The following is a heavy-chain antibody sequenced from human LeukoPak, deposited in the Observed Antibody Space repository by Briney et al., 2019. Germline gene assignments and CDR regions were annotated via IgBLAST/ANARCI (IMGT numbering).Heavy chain of an antibody. CDR3: ARGLQSGAAAGTGPDY. CDR1: GGTFSSYA. J-gene: IGHJ4*02. V-gene: IGHV1-69*04. D-gene: IGHD6-13*01. Sequence: SVKVSCKASGGTFSSYAISWVRQAPGQGLEWMGRIIPILGIANYAQKFQGRVTMTRNTSISTAYMELSSLRSEDTAVYYCARGLQSGAAAGTGPDYWGQGTLVTVSS. CDR2: IIPILGIA.